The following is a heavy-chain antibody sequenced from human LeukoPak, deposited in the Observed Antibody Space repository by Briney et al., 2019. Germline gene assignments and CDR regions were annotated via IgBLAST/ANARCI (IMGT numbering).Heavy chain of an antibody. D-gene: IGHD3-10*01. J-gene: IGHJ4*02. Sequence: GGSLRLSCAASGFTFSSYAMSWVRQAPGKGLEWVSAISGSGGSTYYADSVKGRFTISRDNSKNTLYLQMNSLRAEDTAVYYCAKDVDPFGSGSYVEGFDYWGQGTLVTVSS. CDR1: GFTFSSYA. CDR3: AKDVDPFGSGSYVEGFDY. CDR2: ISGSGGST. V-gene: IGHV3-23*01.